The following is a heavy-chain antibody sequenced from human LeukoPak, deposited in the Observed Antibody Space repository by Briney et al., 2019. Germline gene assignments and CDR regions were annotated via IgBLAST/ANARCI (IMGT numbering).Heavy chain of an antibody. D-gene: IGHD6-6*01. Sequence: GASVKVSCKASGYTFTDYYMHWVRQAPGQGLEWMGWINPNSGGTNYAQKFQGRVTMTRDTSISTAYMELRSLRSDDTAVYYCARDREITTRPGGWFDPWGQGTLVTVSS. CDR1: GYTFTDYY. J-gene: IGHJ5*02. CDR2: INPNSGGT. CDR3: ARDREITTRPGGWFDP. V-gene: IGHV1-2*02.